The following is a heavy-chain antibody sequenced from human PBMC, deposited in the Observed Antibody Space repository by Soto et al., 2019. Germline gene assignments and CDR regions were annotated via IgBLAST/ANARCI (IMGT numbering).Heavy chain of an antibody. Sequence: TSETLSLTCTVSGGSISSYYWSWIRQPPGKGLEWIGYIYYSGSTNYNPSLKSRVTISVDTSKNQFSLKLSSVTAADTAVYYCATHHGDYAIDYWGQGTLVTVSS. J-gene: IGHJ4*02. CDR3: ATHHGDYAIDY. V-gene: IGHV4-59*01. CDR1: GGSISSYY. D-gene: IGHD4-17*01. CDR2: IYYSGST.